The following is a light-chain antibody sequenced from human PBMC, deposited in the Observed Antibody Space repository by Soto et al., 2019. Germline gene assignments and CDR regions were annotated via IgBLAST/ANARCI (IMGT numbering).Light chain of an antibody. CDR3: QQYSDSGGT. J-gene: IGKJ1*01. CDR1: QSFIGDY. Sequence: AGTRCPVTLSLSPGARATLSCRASQSFIGDYLVWYHHRPGQAPRLLTYAASSRATGIPDRSSGSGSGTDFTLTISSREPEDFAVYYCQQYSDSGGTFGQGTKVDIK. V-gene: IGKV3-20*01. CDR2: AAS.